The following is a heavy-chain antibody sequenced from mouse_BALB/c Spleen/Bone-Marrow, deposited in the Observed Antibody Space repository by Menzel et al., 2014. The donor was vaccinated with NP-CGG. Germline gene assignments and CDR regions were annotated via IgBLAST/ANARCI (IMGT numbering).Heavy chain of an antibody. J-gene: IGHJ2*01. D-gene: IGHD2-4*01. CDR2: IRNKANGYTT. V-gene: IGHV7-3*02. Sequence: EVKVVESGGGLVQPGDSLRLSCAASGFTSTDYYMNWVRQPPGKALEWLGFIRNKANGYTTEYSASVKGRFTISRDNSQSILYLQMNTLRAEDSATYYCARDRGLTYFDYWGQGTTLTVSS. CDR3: ARDRGLTYFDY. CDR1: GFTSTDYY.